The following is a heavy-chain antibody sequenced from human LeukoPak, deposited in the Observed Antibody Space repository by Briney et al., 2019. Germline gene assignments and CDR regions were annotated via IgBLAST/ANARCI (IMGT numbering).Heavy chain of an antibody. D-gene: IGHD5-18*01. V-gene: IGHV3-23*01. CDR2: ISGSGGST. CDR3: AKDRGIQLWYFDY. Sequence: GGSLRLSCAASGFTFSSYAMSWVCQAPGKGLEWVSAISGSGGSTYYADSVKGRFTISRDNSKNTLYLQMNSLRAEDTAVYYCAKDRGIQLWYFDYWGQGTLVTVSS. J-gene: IGHJ4*02. CDR1: GFTFSSYA.